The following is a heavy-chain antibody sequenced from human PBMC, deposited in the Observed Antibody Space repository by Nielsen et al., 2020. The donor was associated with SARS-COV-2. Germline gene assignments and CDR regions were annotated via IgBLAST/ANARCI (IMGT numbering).Heavy chain of an antibody. J-gene: IGHJ4*02. Sequence: GESLKIFCAASGFTLSRYWMNWVRQVPGKGLLWLSRINNDGSSTSYADSVKGRFTISRDNAKNTLWLEMNSLRVDDTAVYYCVGDTGGRWGELWGQGTLVTVSS. V-gene: IGHV3-74*01. D-gene: IGHD2-15*01. CDR3: VGDTGGRWGEL. CDR1: GFTLSRYW. CDR2: INNDGSST.